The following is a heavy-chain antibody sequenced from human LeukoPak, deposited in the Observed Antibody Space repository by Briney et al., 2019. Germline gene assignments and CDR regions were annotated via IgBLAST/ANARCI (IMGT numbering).Heavy chain of an antibody. CDR3: ARAGIVVALDY. J-gene: IGHJ4*02. CDR2: IYYSGSP. Sequence: PSETLSLTCTVSGGSISSYYWSWIRQPPGKGLEWIGYIYYSGSPNYNPSLKSRVTISVDTSKNQFSLKLSSVTAADTAVYYCARAGIVVALDYWGQGTLVTVSS. D-gene: IGHD3-22*01. CDR1: GGSISSYY. V-gene: IGHV4-59*01.